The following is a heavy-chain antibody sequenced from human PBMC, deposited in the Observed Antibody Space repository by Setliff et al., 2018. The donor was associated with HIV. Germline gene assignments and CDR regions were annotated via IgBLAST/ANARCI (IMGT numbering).Heavy chain of an antibody. D-gene: IGHD3-10*01. CDR1: GDTFNSYT. CDR3: ATSYGSGVAPFDY. CDR2: TIPVLSMS. J-gene: IGHJ4*02. Sequence: ASVKVSCKTSGDTFNSYTINWVRQAPGQDLEWMGRTIPVLSMSNFAHKFQGRGTITADKSTNTAYLRLSGLTSDDTAIYYCATSYGSGVAPFDYWGQGTLVTVSS. V-gene: IGHV1-69*02.